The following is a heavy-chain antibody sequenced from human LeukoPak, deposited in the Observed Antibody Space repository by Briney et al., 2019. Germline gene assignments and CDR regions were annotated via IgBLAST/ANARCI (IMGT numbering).Heavy chain of an antibody. CDR1: GFTFSSYA. CDR3: AKVWDILTGYYHEEWFDP. J-gene: IGHJ5*02. V-gene: IGHV3-23*01. Sequence: PGGSLRLSCAASGFTFSSYAMSWVRQAPGKGLEWVSAISGSGGSTYYADYVKGRFTISRDNSKNTLYLQMNSLRAEDTAVYYCAKVWDILTGYYHEEWFDPWGQGTLVTVSS. CDR2: ISGSGGST. D-gene: IGHD3-9*01.